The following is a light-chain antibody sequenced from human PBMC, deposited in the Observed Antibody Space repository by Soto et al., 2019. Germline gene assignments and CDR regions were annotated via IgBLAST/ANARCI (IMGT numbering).Light chain of an antibody. CDR3: QQHGSSTWT. CDR1: QSGFSRY. CDR2: GAS. Sequence: EIVWTQSPGTLSLSPGERATLSCRASQSGFSRYLAWFQQKRGQAPRVLIYGASSRATGIPDQLSGSGSGTDFTLTISRLEREDFAVYYCQQHGSSTWTFGQGTKVEIK. J-gene: IGKJ1*01. V-gene: IGKV3-20*01.